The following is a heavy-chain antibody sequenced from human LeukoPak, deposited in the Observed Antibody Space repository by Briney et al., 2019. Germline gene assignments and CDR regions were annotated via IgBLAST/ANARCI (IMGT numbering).Heavy chain of an antibody. J-gene: IGHJ4*02. CDR3: ARGSGYGGNSIYFDY. CDR2: LIPIFGTA. D-gene: IGHD4-23*01. Sequence: SVKVSCKASGGTFSSYAISWVRQAPGQGLEWMGGLIPIFGTANYAQKFQGRVTIITDDCTSTAYMELRSLRSEDTAVYSCARGSGYGGNSIYFDYWGQGTLVTVSS. CDR1: GGTFSSYA. V-gene: IGHV1-69*05.